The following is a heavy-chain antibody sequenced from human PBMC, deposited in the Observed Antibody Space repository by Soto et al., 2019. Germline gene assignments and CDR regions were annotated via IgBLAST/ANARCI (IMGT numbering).Heavy chain of an antibody. CDR3: ARDPEGYCSGGSCGNAFDI. CDR2: IYHSGST. J-gene: IGHJ3*02. D-gene: IGHD2-15*01. V-gene: IGHV4-4*02. CDR1: GGSISSSNW. Sequence: QVQLQESGPGLVKPSGTLSLTCAVSGGSISSSNWWSWVRQPPGKGLEWIGEIYHSGSTNYNPSLKSRVTISVDKSKNQFSLKLSSVTAADTAVHYCARDPEGYCSGGSCGNAFDIWGQGTMVTVSS.